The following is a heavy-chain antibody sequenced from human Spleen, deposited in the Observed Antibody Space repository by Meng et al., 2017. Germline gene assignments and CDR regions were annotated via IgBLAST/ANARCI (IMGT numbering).Heavy chain of an antibody. D-gene: IGHD4-11*01. J-gene: IGHJ4*02. Sequence: GSLRLSCVVSGGSFSDYYWSWTRHPPGKGLEWIGEINHSGSTNYNPSLESRATIPVDTSQNNLSLKLSSVTAADSAVYYCARGPTTMAHDFDYWGQGTLVTVSS. CDR2: INHSGST. CDR3: ARGPTTMAHDFDY. V-gene: IGHV4-34*01. CDR1: GGSFSDYY.